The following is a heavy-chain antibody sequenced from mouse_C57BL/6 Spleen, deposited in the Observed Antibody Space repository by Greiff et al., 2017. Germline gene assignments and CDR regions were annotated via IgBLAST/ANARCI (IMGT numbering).Heavy chain of an antibody. CDR1: GYTFTSYG. Sequence: QVQLQQSGAELARPGASVKLSCKASGYTFTSYGISWVKQRTGQGLEWIGEIYPRCGNTYYNEKFKGKATLTADKSSSTAYMELRSLTSDDSAVYICASPYGSSYGAYWGQGTLVTVSA. J-gene: IGHJ3*01. CDR2: IYPRCGNT. V-gene: IGHV1-81*01. D-gene: IGHD1-1*01. CDR3: ASPYGSSYGAY.